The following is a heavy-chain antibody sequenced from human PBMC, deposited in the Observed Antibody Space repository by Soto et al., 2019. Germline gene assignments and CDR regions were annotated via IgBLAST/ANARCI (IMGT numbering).Heavy chain of an antibody. V-gene: IGHV1-3*01. CDR3: ARALYCSSTSCYYARSEYYFDY. CDR1: GYTFTSYA. D-gene: IGHD2-2*01. Sequence: GASVKVSCKASGYTFTSYAMHWVRQAPGQRLEWMGWINAGNGNTKYSQKFQGRVTITRDTSASTAYMELSSLRSEDTAVYYCARALYCSSTSCYYARSEYYFDYWGQGTLVTVSS. CDR2: INAGNGNT. J-gene: IGHJ4*02.